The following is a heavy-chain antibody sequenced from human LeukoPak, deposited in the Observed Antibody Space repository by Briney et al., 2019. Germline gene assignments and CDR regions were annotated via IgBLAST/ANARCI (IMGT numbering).Heavy chain of an antibody. J-gene: IGHJ4*02. CDR1: GFTFSSYS. V-gene: IGHV3-21*01. D-gene: IGHD5-18*01. CDR2: ISSSSSYI. CDR3: ARDPGRTAFDY. Sequence: AGGSLRLSCAASGFTFSSYSMNWVRRAPGKGLEWVSSISSSSSYIYYADSVKGRFTISRDNAKNSLYLQMNSLRAEDTAVYYCARDPGRTAFDYWGQGTLVTVSS.